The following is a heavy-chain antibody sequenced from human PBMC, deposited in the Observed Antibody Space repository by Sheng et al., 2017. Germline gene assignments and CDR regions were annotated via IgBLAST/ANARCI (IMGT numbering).Heavy chain of an antibody. Sequence: EVQLVESGGGLVQPGGSLRLSCVASGFTFRSYWMHWVRQAPGKGLEWVANINEDGSAKYYADSVKGRFTISRDNADNSMYLQMNSLRAEDTALYYCATKATYNFDIWGRGAMVTVSS. V-gene: IGHV3-7*01. CDR1: GFTFRSYW. J-gene: IGHJ3*02. D-gene: IGHD1-20*01. CDR2: INEDGSAK. CDR3: ATKATYNFDI.